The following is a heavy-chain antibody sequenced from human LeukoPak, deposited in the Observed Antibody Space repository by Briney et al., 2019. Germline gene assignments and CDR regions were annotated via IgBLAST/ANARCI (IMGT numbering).Heavy chain of an antibody. CDR1: GFTFSSYS. D-gene: IGHD6-13*01. J-gene: IGHJ4*02. CDR3: AKEGRYSSSWYRGWYFDY. CDR2: ITGSGGST. V-gene: IGHV3-23*01. Sequence: GGSLRLSCAASGFTFSSYSMNWVRQAPGKGLEWVSAITGSGGSTFYADSVKGRFTISRDNSKNTLYLQMNSLRAEDTAVYYCAKEGRYSSSWYRGWYFDYWGQGTLVTVSS.